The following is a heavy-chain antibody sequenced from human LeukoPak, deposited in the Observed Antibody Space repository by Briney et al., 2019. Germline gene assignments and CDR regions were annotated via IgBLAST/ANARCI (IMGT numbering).Heavy chain of an antibody. CDR2: ISYDGSNK. CDR1: GFTFSSYA. Sequence: PGGSPRLSCAASGFTFSSYAMHWVRQASGKGLEWVAVISYDGSNKYYADSVKGRFTISRDNSKNTLYLQMNSLRAEDTAVYYCARGLSIAYYMDVWGKGTTVTVSS. V-gene: IGHV3-30-3*01. CDR3: ARGLSIAYYMDV. J-gene: IGHJ6*03.